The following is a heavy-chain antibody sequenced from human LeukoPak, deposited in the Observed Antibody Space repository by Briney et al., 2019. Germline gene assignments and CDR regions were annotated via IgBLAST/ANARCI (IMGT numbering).Heavy chain of an antibody. CDR2: IYKGENT. CDR3: VRAPGAT. V-gene: IGHV3-53*01. Sequence: GGSLRLSCAASGFIFSSYHMNWVRQAPGKGLEWVAVIYKGENTFYADPVKGRFTISRDNSNNTVYLQMNSLGAEDTAMYYCVRAPGATWGQGTLVTVSS. J-gene: IGHJ5*02. CDR1: GFIFSSYH. D-gene: IGHD3-10*01.